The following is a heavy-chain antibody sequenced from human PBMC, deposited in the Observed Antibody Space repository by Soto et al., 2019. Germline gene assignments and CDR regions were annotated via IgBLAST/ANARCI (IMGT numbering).Heavy chain of an antibody. V-gene: IGHV1-69*06. CDR3: ARALLSHSYDSGGYDSYFHAMNV. Sequence: ASVKVSCKASGGTFSSLDINWVRQAPGQGLEWMGGIIPISETTNYAQIFQGRVSIVADKSTSTAYMELSRLRSEDTAVYYCARALLSHSYDSGGYDSYFHAMNVWGQGTPVTVSS. CDR1: GGTFSSLD. D-gene: IGHD3-22*01. CDR2: IIPISETT. J-gene: IGHJ6*02.